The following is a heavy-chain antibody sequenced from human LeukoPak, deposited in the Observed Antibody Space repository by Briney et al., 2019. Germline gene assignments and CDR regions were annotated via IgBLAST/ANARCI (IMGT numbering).Heavy chain of an antibody. CDR1: AGTFSSYA. D-gene: IGHD2-2*01. J-gene: IGHJ5*02. V-gene: IGHV1-69*13. CDR3: ARGGVPAAPYGWFDP. CDR2: IIPIFGTA. Sequence: SVKVSCKASAGTFSSYAISWVRQAPGQGLEWMGGIIPIFGTANDAQEFQGRVTITADESTSTAYMELSSLRSEDTAVYYCARGGVPAAPYGWFDPWGQGTLVTVSS.